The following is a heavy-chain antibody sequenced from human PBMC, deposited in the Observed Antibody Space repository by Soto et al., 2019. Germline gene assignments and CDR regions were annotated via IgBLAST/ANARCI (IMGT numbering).Heavy chain of an antibody. J-gene: IGHJ4*02. CDR1: GFIFSAYW. CDR3: ATLDTAEIQTAAY. CDR2: INRGASGT. Sequence: ESGGDLVQPGGSLRLSCAGSGFIFSAYWMSWVRHAPGKGLEWVAMINRGASGTHDVDSVKGRFTISRDNAKNSLYLQMNSLRVEDTAVYYCATLDTAEIQTAAYWGQGTLVTVSS. D-gene: IGHD2-15*01. V-gene: IGHV3-7*01.